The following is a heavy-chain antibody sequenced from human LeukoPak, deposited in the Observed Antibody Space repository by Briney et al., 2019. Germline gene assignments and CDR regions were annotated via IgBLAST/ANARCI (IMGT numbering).Heavy chain of an antibody. D-gene: IGHD1-20*01. CDR3: ASGTITGTLDWYFDL. CDR1: GFTFSNYA. CDR2: IFFDGTMQ. V-gene: IGHV3-30*04. J-gene: IGHJ2*01. Sequence: GGSLRLSCAASGFTFSNYAMHWVRQAPGKGLEWVAVIFFDGTMQYYADSVKGRFTISRDNAKNSLYLQMNSLRAEDTAVYYCASGTITGTLDWYFDLWGRGTLVTVSS.